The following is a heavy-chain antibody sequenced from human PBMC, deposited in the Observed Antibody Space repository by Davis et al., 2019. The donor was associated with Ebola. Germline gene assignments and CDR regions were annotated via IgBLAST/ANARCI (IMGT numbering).Heavy chain of an antibody. CDR2: IKTDGSYT. CDR1: GFTFSSYW. CDR3: ARQHDPSTPAPGF. D-gene: IGHD5/OR15-5a*01. Sequence: GESLKISCAASGFTFSSYWMHWVRQAPGKLLVWVSRIKTDGSYTNYADSVKGRFAIFRDNAKNTLYLQMNNLRAEDTAVYYCARQHDPSTPAPGFWGQGTLVTVSS. J-gene: IGHJ4*02. V-gene: IGHV3-74*01.